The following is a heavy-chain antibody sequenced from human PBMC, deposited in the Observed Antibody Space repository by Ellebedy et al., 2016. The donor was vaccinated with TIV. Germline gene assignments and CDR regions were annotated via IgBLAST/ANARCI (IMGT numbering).Heavy chain of an antibody. V-gene: IGHV4-34*01. J-gene: IGHJ4*02. CDR2: INNRRST. CDR1: GGSFSSEY. D-gene: IGHD4-17*01. CDR3: AKDYGDAQY. Sequence: MPSETLSLTCAVYGGSFSSEYWSWIRQPPGKGLERIGEINNRRSTNYNPSLKSRVTISVDTSKNHFSLRLPSVTAADTAVYYCAKDYGDAQYWGQGTLVTVSS.